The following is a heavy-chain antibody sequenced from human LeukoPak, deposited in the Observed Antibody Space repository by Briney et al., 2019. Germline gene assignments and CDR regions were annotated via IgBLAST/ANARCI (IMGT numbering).Heavy chain of an antibody. CDR2: ISSSGSTI. D-gene: IGHD3-22*01. Sequence: GGSLRLSCAASGFTFSSYEMNWVRQAPGKGLEWVSYISSSGSTIYYADSLKGRFTISRDNAKNSLYLQMNSLRAEDTAVYYCARAHYYDSSGLDFWGQGTQVTVSS. J-gene: IGHJ4*02. CDR3: ARAHYYDSSGLDF. V-gene: IGHV3-48*03. CDR1: GFTFSSYE.